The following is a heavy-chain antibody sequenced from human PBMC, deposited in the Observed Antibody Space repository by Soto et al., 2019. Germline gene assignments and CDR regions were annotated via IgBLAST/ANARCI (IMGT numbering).Heavy chain of an antibody. CDR2: IMPESSHI. V-gene: IGHV3-48*01. Sequence: PGGSLRLSCAASGFTFSIYSMNWVRQAPGKGLEWVSYIMPESSHIFYADSVKGRFTISRDNAKNSLYLQMNSLGAEDTAVYFCARDQVYYYDSFGRPVYGLDIWGQGTMVTVSS. D-gene: IGHD3-22*01. J-gene: IGHJ3*02. CDR1: GFTFSIYS. CDR3: ARDQVYYYDSFGRPVYGLDI.